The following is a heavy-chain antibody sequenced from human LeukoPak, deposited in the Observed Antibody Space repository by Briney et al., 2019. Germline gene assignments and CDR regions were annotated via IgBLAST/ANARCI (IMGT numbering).Heavy chain of an antibody. CDR3: AGPWDQIGFDP. J-gene: IGHJ5*02. V-gene: IGHV1-2*02. CDR2: INPNSGGT. CDR1: GYTFTDYY. Sequence: ASVKVSCKASGYTFTDYYMHWVRQAPGQGLEWMGWINPNSGGTHYAQKFQGRVTMTRDTSISTAYMELSRLTSDDTAVYYCAGPWDQIGFDPWGQGTLVTVSS. D-gene: IGHD1-26*01.